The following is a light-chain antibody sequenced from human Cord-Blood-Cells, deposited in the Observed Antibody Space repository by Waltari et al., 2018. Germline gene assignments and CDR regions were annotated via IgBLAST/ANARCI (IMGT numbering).Light chain of an antibody. CDR2: DVS. Sequence: QSALTQPASVSGSPGQSITISCTGTSSDVGGYNYFSWSQRHPGKAPKLMVYDVSKRPSGVSKRFSGSKSGNAASLTISGLQAEDEADYYCSSYTSSSTRVFGGGTKLTVL. CDR1: SSDVGGYNY. J-gene: IGLJ3*02. CDR3: SSYTSSSTRV. V-gene: IGLV2-14*01.